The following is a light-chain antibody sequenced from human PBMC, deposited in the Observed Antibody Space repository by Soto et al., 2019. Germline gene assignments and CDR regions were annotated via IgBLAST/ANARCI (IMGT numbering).Light chain of an antibody. Sequence: QSALTQPASVSGSPGQSITISCTGTSTDVGSYNLVSWYQQHPGKAPKLLIYGVTIRPSGISNRFSGSKSGSTASLTISGLRDEDEADYYCSSYSTSYFYFFGSGTKLTVL. J-gene: IGLJ1*01. CDR2: GVT. CDR3: SSYSTSYFYF. CDR1: STDVGSYNL. V-gene: IGLV2-14*02.